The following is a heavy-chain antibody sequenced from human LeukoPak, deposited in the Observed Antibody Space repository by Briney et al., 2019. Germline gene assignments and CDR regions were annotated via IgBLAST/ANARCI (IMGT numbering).Heavy chain of an antibody. J-gene: IGHJ3*02. V-gene: IGHV3-30*04. CDR1: GLGFSSHA. CDR3: ARDFYFGSGDAFDI. CDR2: ISNDGRND. Sequence: GGSLRLSCAASGLGFSSHAMLWVRQAPGEGLEWVAAISNDGRNDSYADSVKGRFTISRDNSWNTLYLQMNSLRAEDTAVYFCARDFYFGSGDAFDIWGQGTMVTVSS. D-gene: IGHD3-10*01.